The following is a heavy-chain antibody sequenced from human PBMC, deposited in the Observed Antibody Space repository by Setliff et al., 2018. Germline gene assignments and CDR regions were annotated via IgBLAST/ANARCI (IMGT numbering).Heavy chain of an antibody. V-gene: IGHV1-3*01. CDR3: TRDFLGATASFDI. CDR2: INPDNGNR. Sequence: ASVKVSCKASGFTLTSYPIHWVRQAPGQRLEWMGWINPDNGNRRYSQRFQGRVTITRDTSASTVFLELSTLRSEDTAVYYCTRDFLGATASFDIWGQGTMVTVSS. D-gene: IGHD3-3*01. J-gene: IGHJ3*02. CDR1: GFTLTSYP.